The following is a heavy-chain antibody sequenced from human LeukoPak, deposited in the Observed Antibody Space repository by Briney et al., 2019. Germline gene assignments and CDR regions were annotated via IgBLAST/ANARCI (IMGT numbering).Heavy chain of an antibody. J-gene: IGHJ4*02. D-gene: IGHD3-3*01. Sequence: ASVKVSCKASGYTFTSYYIHWVRQAPGQGLEWMGIINPSGGSTSYAQKFQGRVTMTRDTSTSTVYMELSSLRSEDTAVYYCARDPRITIFGVVIFYFDYWGQGTLVTVSS. CDR2: INPSGGST. CDR3: ARDPRITIFGVVIFYFDY. CDR1: GYTFTSYY. V-gene: IGHV1-46*01.